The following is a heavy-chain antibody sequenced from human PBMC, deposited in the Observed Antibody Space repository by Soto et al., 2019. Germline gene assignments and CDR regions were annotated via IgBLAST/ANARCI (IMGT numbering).Heavy chain of an antibody. V-gene: IGHV1-69*13. CDR3: ARDDGSKRRAHFDY. CDR1: GGTFSSYA. CDR2: IIPIFGTA. J-gene: IGHJ4*02. Sequence: SVKVSCKASGGTFSSYAISWVRQAPGQGLEWMGGIIPIFGTANYAQKFQGRVTITADESTSTAYMELSSLRSEDTAVYYCARDDGSKRRAHFDYWGQGXLVTVYS. D-gene: IGHD5-12*01.